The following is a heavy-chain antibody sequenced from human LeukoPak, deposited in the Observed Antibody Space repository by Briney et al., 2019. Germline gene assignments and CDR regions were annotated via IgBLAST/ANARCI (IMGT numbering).Heavy chain of an antibody. CDR2: IIPIFGTA. J-gene: IGHJ4*02. CDR1: GGTLSSYA. V-gene: IGHV1-69*05. D-gene: IGHD4-23*01. Sequence: SVKVSCKASGGTLSSYAISWVRQAPGQGLEWMGGIIPIFGTANYAQKFQGRVTITTDESTSTAYMGLSSLRSEDTAVYYCARVRQEYYGGNSGGYDYWGQGTLVTVSS. CDR3: ARVRQEYYGGNSGGYDY.